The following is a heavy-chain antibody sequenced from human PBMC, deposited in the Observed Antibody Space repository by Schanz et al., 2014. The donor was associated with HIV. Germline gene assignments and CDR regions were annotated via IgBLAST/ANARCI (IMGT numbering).Heavy chain of an antibody. CDR3: AQEEVPNDC. CDR1: GLTFSNHA. Sequence: EVQLLESGGGLVQPGGSLRLSCKVSGLTFSNHAMTWVRQAPGRGLEWLSAISISGTTTYYADSVRGRFTISRDNSKNTVYLHMSRLRVEDTAVYYCAQEEVPNDCWGQGTLVTVSS. CDR2: ISISGTTT. J-gene: IGHJ4*02. V-gene: IGHV3-23*01.